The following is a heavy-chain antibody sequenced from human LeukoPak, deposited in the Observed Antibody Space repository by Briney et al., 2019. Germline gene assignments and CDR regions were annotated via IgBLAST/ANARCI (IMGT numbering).Heavy chain of an antibody. CDR2: IIPIFGTA. CDR3: AIGHYYDSSGSWWFDP. V-gene: IGHV1-69*05. J-gene: IGHJ5*02. CDR1: YA. D-gene: IGHD3-22*01. Sequence: YAXSXVRQAPGQGLEWMGGIIPIFGTANYAQKFQGRVTITTDESTSTAYMELSSLRSEDTAVYYCAIGHYYDSSGSWWFDPWGQGTLVTVSS.